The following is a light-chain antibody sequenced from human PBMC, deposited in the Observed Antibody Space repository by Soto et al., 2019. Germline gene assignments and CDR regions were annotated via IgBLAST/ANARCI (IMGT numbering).Light chain of an antibody. Sequence: DIQITQSPSSLSSSLRDRFTITCRASQTISNYLNWYQQKSGRAPELLVYAASNLQSGVPSGFTGSGSGTHFTLTISGLEPADFAAYFCQQSYNTPITFGQGTRLEIK. CDR1: QTISNY. CDR3: QQSYNTPIT. J-gene: IGKJ5*01. V-gene: IGKV1-39*01. CDR2: AAS.